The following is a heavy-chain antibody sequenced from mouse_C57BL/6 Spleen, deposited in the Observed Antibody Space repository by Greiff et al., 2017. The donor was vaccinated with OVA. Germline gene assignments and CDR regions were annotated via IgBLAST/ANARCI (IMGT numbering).Heavy chain of an antibody. CDR1: GYTFTSYW. Sequence: QVQLKQPGTELVKPGASVKLSCKASGYTFTSYWMHWVKQRPGQGLEWIGNINPSNGGTNYNEKFKSKATLTVDKSSSTAYMQLSSLTSEDSAVYYCARDRLTGTGYYAMDYWGQGTSVTVSS. D-gene: IGHD4-1*01. V-gene: IGHV1-53*01. CDR2: INPSNGGT. CDR3: ARDRLTGTGYYAMDY. J-gene: IGHJ4*01.